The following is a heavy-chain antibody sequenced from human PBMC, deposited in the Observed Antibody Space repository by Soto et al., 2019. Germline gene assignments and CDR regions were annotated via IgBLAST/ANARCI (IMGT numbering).Heavy chain of an antibody. CDR3: VGSTIFGVVTQINWFDP. D-gene: IGHD3-3*01. Sequence: QLQLQESGPGLVKPSETLSLTCTVSGGSISSSSYYWGWIRQPPGKGLEWIGSIYYHGSTYYNPSLKSRVTISGDTSKNQFSLKLSSVTAADTALYYCVGSTIFGVVTQINWFDPWGQGTLVTVSS. V-gene: IGHV4-39*01. J-gene: IGHJ5*02. CDR2: IYYHGST. CDR1: GGSISSSSYY.